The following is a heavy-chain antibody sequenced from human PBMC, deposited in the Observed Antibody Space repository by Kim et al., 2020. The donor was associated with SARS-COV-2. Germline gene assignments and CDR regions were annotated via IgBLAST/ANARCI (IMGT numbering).Heavy chain of an antibody. V-gene: IGHV4-59*13. J-gene: IGHJ4*02. Sequence: SETLSLTCTVSGGSISEYYWSWIRQPPGKGLEWIGWAYYSGSTKYNPSLKSRVTISLDTSNNQFSLKLTSVTAADTAVYYCSRDLRSGWYYFDSWGPGT. CDR1: GGSISEYY. D-gene: IGHD6-19*01. CDR3: SRDLRSGWYYFDS. CDR2: AYYSGST.